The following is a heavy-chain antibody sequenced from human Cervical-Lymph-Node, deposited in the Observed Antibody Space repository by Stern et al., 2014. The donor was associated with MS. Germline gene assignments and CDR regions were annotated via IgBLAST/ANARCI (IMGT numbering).Heavy chain of an antibody. V-gene: IGHV1-69*01. CDR2: XVPLFGKP. CDR3: ASPLTATSVPFGYYGMDV. Sequence: QVQLVQSGAEVKKPGASVKVSCKASGGTFSNYATSWVRQAPGQGLEWMGGXVPLFGKPNYAQKFQGRVTITADESTSTAYMDLSGLRSEDTAVYYCASPLTATSVPFGYYGMDVWGQGTTVTVS. J-gene: IGHJ6*02. CDR1: GGTFSNYA. D-gene: IGHD4-17*01.